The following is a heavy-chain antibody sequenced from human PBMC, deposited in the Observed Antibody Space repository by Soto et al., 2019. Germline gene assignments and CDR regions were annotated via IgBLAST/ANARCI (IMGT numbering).Heavy chain of an antibody. CDR1: GDAFKSYA. J-gene: IGHJ4*02. CDR2: IIPSYDRT. CDR3: ARDPTTVYGDDNFDD. D-gene: IGHD4-17*01. V-gene: IGHV1-69*06. Sequence: QVLLLQSGSEVTKAGSSVKVSCKASGDAFKSYAIHWVRQAPGQGLEYMGRIIPSYDRTKYAQKFHGRLTLTADMYTSTVYMELSSLRSEDTAVYYCARDPTTVYGDDNFDDWGQGTKVIVSS.